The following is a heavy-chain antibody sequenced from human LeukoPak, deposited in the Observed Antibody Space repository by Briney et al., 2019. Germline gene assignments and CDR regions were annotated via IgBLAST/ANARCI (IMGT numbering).Heavy chain of an antibody. CDR2: IRSKAYGGTT. V-gene: IGHV3-49*04. D-gene: IGHD3-9*01. CDR3: TRVLRYFDWLPEPSDY. CDR1: GFTFGDYA. Sequence: GGSLRLSCTASGFTFGDYAMSWVRQAPGKGLEWVGFIRSKAYGGTTEYAASVKGRFTISRDDSKSIAYLQMNSLKTEDTAVYYCTRVLRYFDWLPEPSDYWGQGTLVTVSS. J-gene: IGHJ4*02.